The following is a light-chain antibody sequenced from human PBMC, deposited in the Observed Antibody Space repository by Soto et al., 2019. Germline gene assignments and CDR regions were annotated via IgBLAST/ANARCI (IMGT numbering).Light chain of an antibody. CDR1: QTITNL. V-gene: IGKV1-5*03. CDR3: QQAKSFPVS. Sequence: DIQLTQSPSTLSASVGDRVTITCRASQTITNLLAWFQQKPGKAPEILIYKASILQSGVPSRFSGSGSGTDFTLTINNLQPEDFATYYCQQAKSFPVSFGQGTRLEIK. J-gene: IGKJ5*01. CDR2: KAS.